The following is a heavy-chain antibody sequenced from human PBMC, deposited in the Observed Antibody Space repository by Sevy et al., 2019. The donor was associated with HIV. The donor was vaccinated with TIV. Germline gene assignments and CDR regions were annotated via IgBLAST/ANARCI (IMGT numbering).Heavy chain of an antibody. D-gene: IGHD3-16*01. CDR3: SAEDMTTFGGLLWVFDF. V-gene: IGHV1-58*01. Sequence: SVKVSCKASGFTFSSSAVQWVRQARGQRLEWIGWIVIGSGVTDYAPKFQERVTITRDMSTTTVYMDLSSLRSEDTAVYYCSAEDMTTFGGLLWVFDFWGQGTMVTVSS. J-gene: IGHJ3*01. CDR2: IVIGSGVT. CDR1: GFTFSSSA.